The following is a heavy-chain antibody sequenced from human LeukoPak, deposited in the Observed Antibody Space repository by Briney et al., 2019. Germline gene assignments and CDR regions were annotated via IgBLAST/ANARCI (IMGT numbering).Heavy chain of an antibody. J-gene: IGHJ4*02. Sequence: PGGSLRLSCAASGFTVSSNYMSWVRQAPGKGLEWVSVIYSGGTTYYGDSVKGRFTISRDNSKNTLYLQMNSLRADDTAVYYCAAYDFWSGYSAGIDYWGQGTLVTVSS. CDR3: AAYDFWSGYSAGIDY. CDR1: GFTVSSNY. V-gene: IGHV3-53*01. CDR2: IYSGGTT. D-gene: IGHD3-3*01.